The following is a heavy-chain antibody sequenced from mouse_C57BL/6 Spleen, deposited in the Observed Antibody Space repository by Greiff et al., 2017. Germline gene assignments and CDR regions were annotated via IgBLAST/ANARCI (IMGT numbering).Heavy chain of an antibody. CDR3: ARYYYGTGFDY. Sequence: VQLKESGPELVKPGASVKMSCKASGYTFTDYNMHWVKQSHGKSLEWIGYINPNNGGTSYNQKFKGKATLTVNKSSSTAYMELRSLTSEDSAVYYCARYYYGTGFDYWGQGTTLTVSS. J-gene: IGHJ2*01. D-gene: IGHD1-1*01. V-gene: IGHV1-22*01. CDR1: GYTFTDYN. CDR2: INPNNGGT.